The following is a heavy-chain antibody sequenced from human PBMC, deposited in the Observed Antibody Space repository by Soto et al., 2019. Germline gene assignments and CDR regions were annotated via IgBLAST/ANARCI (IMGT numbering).Heavy chain of an antibody. D-gene: IGHD3-16*01. V-gene: IGHV4-30-2*01. Sequence: ALFLSCNVSGGSIISGVYVWWWIRQPPGKGLEWIGYIYHSGSTYYNPSLKSRVVILIDTSKNQFSPKLSSVTAADTAVYYCARHRGSYGGEYYFDYWGQGTLVTVSS. CDR2: IYHSGST. CDR1: GGSIISGVYV. CDR3: ARHRGSYGGEYYFDY. J-gene: IGHJ4*02.